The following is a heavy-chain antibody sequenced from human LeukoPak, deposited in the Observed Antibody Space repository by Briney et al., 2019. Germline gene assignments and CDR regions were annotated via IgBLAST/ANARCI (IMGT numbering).Heavy chain of an antibody. J-gene: IGHJ4*02. CDR2: INPSGGST. Sequence: GASVKVSCKASGYTFTSYYMHWVRQAPGQGLEWMGIINPSGGSTSYAQKFQGRVTMTRDTSTSTVYMELSSLRSEDTAVYYCVPQETSTRYFDYWGQGTLVTVSS. CDR1: GYTFTSYY. CDR3: VPQETSTRYFDY. V-gene: IGHV1-46*01.